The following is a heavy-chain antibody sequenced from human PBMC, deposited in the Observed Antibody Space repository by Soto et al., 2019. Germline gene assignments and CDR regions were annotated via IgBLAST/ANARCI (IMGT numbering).Heavy chain of an antibody. CDR3: TRLGYCSGGSCYSPDYFDY. V-gene: IGHV3-73*01. CDR1: GFTFSGSA. CDR2: NRSKANSYAT. D-gene: IGHD2-15*01. Sequence: GGSLRLSCAASGFTFSGSAMHWVRQAYGKGLEWVGRNRSKANSYATAYAASVKGRFTISRDDSKNTAYLQMNSLKTEDTAVYYCTRLGYCSGGSCYSPDYFDYWGQGSLVTVSS. J-gene: IGHJ4*02.